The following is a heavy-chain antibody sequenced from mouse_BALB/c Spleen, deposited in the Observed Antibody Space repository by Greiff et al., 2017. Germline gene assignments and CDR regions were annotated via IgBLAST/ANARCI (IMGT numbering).Heavy chain of an antibody. D-gene: IGHD1-1*01. Sequence: QVQLKQSGAELVRPGASVTLSCKASGYTFTDYEMHWVKQTPVHGLEWIGAIDPETGGTAYNQKFKGKATLTADKSSSTAYMELRSLTSEDSAVYYCTNGSSYYAMDYWGQGTSVTVSS. CDR1: GYTFTDYE. V-gene: IGHV1-15*01. CDR3: TNGSSYYAMDY. CDR2: IDPETGGT. J-gene: IGHJ4*01.